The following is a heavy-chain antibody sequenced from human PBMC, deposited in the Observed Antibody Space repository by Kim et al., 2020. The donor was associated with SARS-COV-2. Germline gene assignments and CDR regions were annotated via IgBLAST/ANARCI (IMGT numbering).Heavy chain of an antibody. CDR2: ISSSSSTI. J-gene: IGHJ4*02. CDR1: GFTFSSYS. V-gene: IGHV3-48*02. D-gene: IGHD2-2*01. Sequence: VGSLRLSCAASGFTFSSYSMNWVRQAPGKGLEWVSYISSSSSTIYYADSVKGRFTISRDNAKNSLYLQMNSLRDEDTAVYYCARETTPLGYCSSTSCGPFDYWGQGTLVTVSS. CDR3: ARETTPLGYCSSTSCGPFDY.